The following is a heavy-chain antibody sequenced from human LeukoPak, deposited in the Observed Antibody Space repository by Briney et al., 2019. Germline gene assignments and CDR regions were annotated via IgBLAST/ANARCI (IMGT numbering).Heavy chain of an antibody. CDR2: ISPITGGA. CDR3: ARDWGLSGSYYGFSDY. V-gene: IGHV1-2*02. J-gene: IGHJ4*02. D-gene: IGHD3-10*01. CDR1: GYTFTAYY. Sequence: ASVKVSCKASGYTFTAYYIHWVRLAPGQGVEWMGWISPITGGANYAQTFQGRVTMTRDTSISTAYMDLSRRTSDDTAVYYCARDWGLSGSYYGFSDYWGQGTLVTVSS.